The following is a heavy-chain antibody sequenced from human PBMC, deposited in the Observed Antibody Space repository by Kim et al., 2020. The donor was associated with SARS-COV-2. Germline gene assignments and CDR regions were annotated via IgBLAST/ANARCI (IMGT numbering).Heavy chain of an antibody. V-gene: IGHV5-10-1*01. J-gene: IGHJ6*02. Sequence: GESLKISCKGSGYSFTSYWISWVRQMPGKGLEWMGRIDPSDSYTNYSPSFQGHVTLSADKSISTAYLQWSSLKASDTAMYYCASGRIYYDLLTGYSGFYYCMDVWGQGTTVTVSS. D-gene: IGHD3-9*01. CDR3: ASGRIYYDLLTGYSGFYYCMDV. CDR2: IDPSDSYT. CDR1: GYSFTSYW.